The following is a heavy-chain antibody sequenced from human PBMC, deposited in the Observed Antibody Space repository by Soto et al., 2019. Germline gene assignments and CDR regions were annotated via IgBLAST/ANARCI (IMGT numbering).Heavy chain of an antibody. CDR1: GYSFTTYD. CDR2: MNPSSGNT. D-gene: IGHD3-10*01. J-gene: IGHJ5*02. CDR3: AREGVTYFPGLRTYHDWFDP. Sequence: ASVKVSCKASGYSFTTYDINWVRQATGQGLEWMGWMNPSSGNTGYPQKFQGRLTMTMNTSISTAYMELTNLRSEDTAVYYCAREGVTYFPGLRTYHDWFDPWGQGTQVTVSS. V-gene: IGHV1-8*01.